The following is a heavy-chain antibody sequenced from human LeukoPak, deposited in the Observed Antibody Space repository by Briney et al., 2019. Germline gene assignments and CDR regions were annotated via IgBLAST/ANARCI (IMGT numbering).Heavy chain of an antibody. CDR2: INGNDYRT. Sequence: GGSLRLSCAASGFTFRSFAMSWVRQAPGKGLEWVSSINGNDYRTFYADSVKGRFTISRDNSKNTLYLQMNSLRAEDTAVYYCAKVLDGTGYWNYYFDSWGQGTLVTVSS. CDR3: AKVLDGTGYWNYYFDS. CDR1: GFTFRSFA. J-gene: IGHJ4*02. D-gene: IGHD3-22*01. V-gene: IGHV3-23*01.